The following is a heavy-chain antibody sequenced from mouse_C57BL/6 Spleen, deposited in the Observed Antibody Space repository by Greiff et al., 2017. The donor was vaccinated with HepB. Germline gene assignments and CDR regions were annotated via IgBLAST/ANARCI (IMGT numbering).Heavy chain of an antibody. V-gene: IGHV1-50*01. J-gene: IGHJ2*01. CDR1: GYTFTSYW. CDR2: IDPSDSYT. CDR3: ARRIYYGTSYYFDY. Sequence: VQLQQPGAELVKPGASVKLSCKASGYTFTSYWMQWVKQRPGQGLEWIGEIDPSDSYTNYNQKFKGKATLTVDTSSSTAYMQLSSLTSEDSAVYYCARRIYYGTSYYFDYWGQGTTLTVSS. D-gene: IGHD2-1*01.